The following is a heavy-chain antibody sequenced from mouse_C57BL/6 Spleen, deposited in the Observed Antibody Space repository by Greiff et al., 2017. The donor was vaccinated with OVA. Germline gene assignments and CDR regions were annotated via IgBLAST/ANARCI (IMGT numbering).Heavy chain of an antibody. CDR3: AEGYGSSPFAY. CDR2: ISSGSSTI. CDR1: GFTFSDYG. Sequence: EVQVVESGGGLVKPGGSLKLSCAASGFTFSDYGMHWVRQAPEKGLEWVAYISSGSSTIYYADTVKGRSTITRDNAKNTLFLQMTSLGSEDTAMYYCAEGYGSSPFAYWGQGTLVTVSA. D-gene: IGHD1-1*01. J-gene: IGHJ3*01. V-gene: IGHV5-17*01.